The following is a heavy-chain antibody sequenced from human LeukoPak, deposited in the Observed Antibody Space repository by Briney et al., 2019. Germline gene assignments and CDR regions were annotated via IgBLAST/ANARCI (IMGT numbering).Heavy chain of an antibody. CDR2: IIPIFGTA. Sequence: ASVNVSCKASGGTFSSYAISWVRRAPGQGLEWMGGIIPIFGTANYAQKFQGRVTITADESTSTAYMELSSLRSEDTAVYYCARDHVGYCSSTSCYGSHYYGMDVWGQGTTVTVSS. CDR3: ARDHVGYCSSTSCYGSHYYGMDV. D-gene: IGHD2-2*01. J-gene: IGHJ6*02. CDR1: GGTFSSYA. V-gene: IGHV1-69*01.